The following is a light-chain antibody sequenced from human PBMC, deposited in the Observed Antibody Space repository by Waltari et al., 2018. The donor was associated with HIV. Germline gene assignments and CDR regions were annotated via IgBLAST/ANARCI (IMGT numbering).Light chain of an antibody. CDR2: GAS. J-gene: IGKJ1*01. V-gene: IGKV3-20*01. CDR3: QQYGTSPRT. CDR1: QSVNSNY. Sequence: EIVLTQSPGTLSSSPGERATLSCRASQSVNSNYLAWYQQKPGQAPRLLIYGASSRATGIPNRFSGSGSGTDFTLTVSRLEPEDSAVYYCQQYGTSPRTFGRGTKVEI.